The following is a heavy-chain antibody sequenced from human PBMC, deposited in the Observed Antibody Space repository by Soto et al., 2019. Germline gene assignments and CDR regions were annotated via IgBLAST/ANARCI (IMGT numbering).Heavy chain of an antibody. V-gene: IGHV2-26*01. CDR1: EFSLSNVRMG. J-gene: IGHJ3*02. CDR3: ARAGDSSWYAFDI. D-gene: IGHD6-13*01. Sequence: QVTLKESGPVLVNPTETLTLTCTVSEFSLSNVRMGVSWVRQPPGKALEWLAHIFSNDEKSYSTSLKSRLTISKDTSKSQVVLTVTNLDPVDTATYYCARAGDSSWYAFDIWGQGTMVTVAS. CDR2: IFSNDEK.